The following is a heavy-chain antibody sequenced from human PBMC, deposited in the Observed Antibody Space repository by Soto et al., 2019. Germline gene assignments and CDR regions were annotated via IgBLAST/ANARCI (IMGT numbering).Heavy chain of an antibody. J-gene: IGHJ4*02. V-gene: IGHV1-18*01. CDR1: GYTFTSYG. CDR3: ARVGLPRLLLPYNDY. CDR2: ISAYNGNT. D-gene: IGHD1-20*01. Sequence: ASVKVSCKASGYTFTSYGISWVRQAPGQGLEWMGWISAYNGNTNYAQKLQGRVTMTTDTSTSTAYMELRSLRSDDTAVYYCARVGLPRLLLPYNDYWGQGTLVTVSS.